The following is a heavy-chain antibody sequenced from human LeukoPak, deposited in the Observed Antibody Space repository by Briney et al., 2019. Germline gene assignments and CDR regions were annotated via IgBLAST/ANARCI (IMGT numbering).Heavy chain of an antibody. J-gene: IGHJ4*02. Sequence: ASVKVSGKASGYDFTSVGVTWVRRAPGQGLEWMGWISPYNGNTRYAQKFQGRVAMTTDTSTTTAYMELRGLRFNDTAVYYCARAGPGSGWYFDYWGRGTLVTVSS. CDR1: GYDFTSVG. CDR2: ISPYNGNT. CDR3: ARAGPGSGWYFDY. D-gene: IGHD6-19*01. V-gene: IGHV1-18*01.